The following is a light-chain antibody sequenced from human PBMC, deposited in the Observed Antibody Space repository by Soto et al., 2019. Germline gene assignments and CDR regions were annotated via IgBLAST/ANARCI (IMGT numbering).Light chain of an antibody. CDR1: SSDVGGYNY. CDR2: DVS. J-gene: IGLJ1*01. Sequence: QSVLTQPASVSGSPGQSITISCTGTSSDVGGYNYVSWYQQHPGKAPKLMIYDVSNRPSGVSNRFSGSKSGNTASLTISGLQADVVADYYCSSYTSISTLVFGTGTKVTVL. V-gene: IGLV2-14*01. CDR3: SSYTSISTLV.